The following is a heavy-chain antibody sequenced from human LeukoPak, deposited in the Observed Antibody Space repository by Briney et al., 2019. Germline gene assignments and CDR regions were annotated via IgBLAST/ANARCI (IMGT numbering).Heavy chain of an antibody. CDR1: GFTFSSYW. CDR2: INSDESNT. J-gene: IGHJ4*02. V-gene: IGHV3-74*01. Sequence: GGSLRLSCAASGFTFSSYWMHWVCQAPGKGLVWVSRINSDESNTNYADSVKGRFTISRDNAKNTLYLQMNSLRAEDTAVYYCARGRIAAAGPDYWGQGTLVTVSS. CDR3: ARGRIAAAGPDY. D-gene: IGHD6-13*01.